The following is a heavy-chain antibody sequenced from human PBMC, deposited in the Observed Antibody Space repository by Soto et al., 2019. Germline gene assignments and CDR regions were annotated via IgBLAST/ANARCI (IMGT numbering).Heavy chain of an antibody. CDR3: AHLPLHDYGDYDWFDP. CDR2: ISGSGGST. CDR1: GFTFSSYA. D-gene: IGHD4-17*01. J-gene: IGHJ5*02. Sequence: EVQLLESGGGLVQPGGSLRLSCAASGFTFSSYAMSWVRQAPGKGLEWVSAISGSGGSTYYADSVKGRFTISRDNSKNTLYLQMNSLRAEDTAVYYCAHLPLHDYGDYDWFDPWGQGTLVTVSS. V-gene: IGHV3-23*01.